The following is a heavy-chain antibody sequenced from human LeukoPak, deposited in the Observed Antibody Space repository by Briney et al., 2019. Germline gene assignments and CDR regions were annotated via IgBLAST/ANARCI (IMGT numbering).Heavy chain of an antibody. CDR2: INPNSGGT. J-gene: IGHJ4*02. D-gene: IGHD3-22*01. Sequence: ASVKVSCKASGYTFTGYYMHWVRQAPGQGLEWMGRINPNSGGTNYAQKFQGRVTMTRDTSISTAYMELSRLRSDDTAVYYCARVISDGPIYYDSSGYYYSPYYFDYWGQGTLVTVSS. CDR1: GYTFTGYY. V-gene: IGHV1-2*06. CDR3: ARVISDGPIYYDSSGYYYSPYYFDY.